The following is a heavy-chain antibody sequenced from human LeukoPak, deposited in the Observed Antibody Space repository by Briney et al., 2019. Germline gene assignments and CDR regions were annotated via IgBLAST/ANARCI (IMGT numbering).Heavy chain of an antibody. V-gene: IGHV3-21*01. J-gene: IGHJ4*02. CDR2: ISSSSSYI. Sequence: PGGSLRLSCAASGFTFSSYEMNWVRQAPGKGLEWVSSISSSSSYIYYADSVKGRFTISRDNAKNSLYLQMNSLRAEDTAVYYCARGVWFGEEGFDYWGQGTLVTVSS. CDR1: GFTFSSYE. CDR3: ARGVWFGEEGFDY. D-gene: IGHD3-10*01.